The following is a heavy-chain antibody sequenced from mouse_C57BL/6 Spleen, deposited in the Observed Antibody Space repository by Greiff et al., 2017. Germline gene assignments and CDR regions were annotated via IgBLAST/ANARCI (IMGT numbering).Heavy chain of an antibody. D-gene: IGHD4-1*02. CDR3: ARGDSNWGRDY. J-gene: IGHJ2*01. CDR2: IDPSDSYT. Sequence: QVQLQQPGAELVMPGASVKLSCKASGYTFTSYWMHWVKQRPGQGLEWIGEIDPSDSYTNYNQKFKGKSTLTVDKSSSTAYMQLSSLTSEDSAVYYCARGDSNWGRDYWGQGTTLTVSS. CDR1: GYTFTSYW. V-gene: IGHV1-69*01.